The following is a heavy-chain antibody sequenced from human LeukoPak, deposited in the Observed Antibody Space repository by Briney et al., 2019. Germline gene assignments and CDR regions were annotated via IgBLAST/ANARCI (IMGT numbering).Heavy chain of an antibody. J-gene: IGHJ4*02. Sequence: PGGSLRLSCGVSGFTFSNYWMSWVRQAPGKGLEWVANIKQDGSEKYYVDSVKGRFTVSRDNAKNSLYLQMNSLRVEDTAVYYCAKIYNLLSGYYRDYWGQGTPVTVSS. CDR2: IKQDGSEK. CDR3: AKIYNLLSGYYRDY. CDR1: GFTFSNYW. V-gene: IGHV3-7*01. D-gene: IGHD3-3*01.